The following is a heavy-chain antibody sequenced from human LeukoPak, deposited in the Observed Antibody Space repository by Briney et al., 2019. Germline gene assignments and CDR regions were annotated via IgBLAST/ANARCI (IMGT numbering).Heavy chain of an antibody. J-gene: IGHJ3*02. CDR1: GYTFTGYY. D-gene: IGHD6-19*01. V-gene: IGHV1-2*02. CDR3: ARVGADQKYSSTKAFDI. CDR2: INPNSGGT. Sequence: ASVKVSCKASGYTFTGYYMHWVRQAPGQGLEWMGWINPNSGGTNYAQKFQGRVTMTRDTSISAAYMELSRLRSDDTAVYYCARVGADQKYSSTKAFDIWGQGTMVTVSS.